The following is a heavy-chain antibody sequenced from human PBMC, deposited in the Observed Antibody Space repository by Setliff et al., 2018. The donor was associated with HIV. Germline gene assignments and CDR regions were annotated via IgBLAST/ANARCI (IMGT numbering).Heavy chain of an antibody. Sequence: ASVKVSCKASGYTFTGYYMHWVRQAPGQGLEWMGWINPNSGGTNYAQKLQGRVTMTTDTSTSTAYMELRSLRSDDTAVYYCARDPLGYCSDGSCYSSPLSFDYWGQGTLVTVSS. V-gene: IGHV1-2*02. CDR2: INPNSGGT. CDR3: ARDPLGYCSDGSCYSSPLSFDY. D-gene: IGHD2-15*01. J-gene: IGHJ4*02. CDR1: GYTFTGYY.